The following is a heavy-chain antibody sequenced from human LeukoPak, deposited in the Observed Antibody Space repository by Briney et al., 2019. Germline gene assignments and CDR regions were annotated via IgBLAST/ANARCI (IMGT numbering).Heavy chain of an antibody. V-gene: IGHV1-2*02. CDR2: INPNSGGT. Sequence: ASVKVSCKASGYTFTGYYMHWVRQAPGQGLEWMGWINPNSGGTNYAQKFQGRVTMTRDTSISTAYMELSRLRSDDTAMYYCARALRKSYYDSSGDPQPTYFDYWGQGTLVTVSS. CDR1: GYTFTGYY. D-gene: IGHD3-22*01. CDR3: ARALRKSYYDSSGDPQPTYFDY. J-gene: IGHJ4*02.